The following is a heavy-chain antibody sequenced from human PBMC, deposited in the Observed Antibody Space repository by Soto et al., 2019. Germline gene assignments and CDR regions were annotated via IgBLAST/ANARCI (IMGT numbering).Heavy chain of an antibody. CDR3: ARDSEFGDLLGQSPFDI. V-gene: IGHV4-59*01. D-gene: IGHD3-10*01. CDR2: IYYSGST. Sequence: KPSETLSLTCTVSGGSISSYYWSWIRQPPGKGLEWIGYIYYSGSTNYNPSLKSRVTISVDTSKNQFSLKLSSVTAADTAVYYCARDSEFGDLLGQSPFDIWGQGTMVTVSS. J-gene: IGHJ3*02. CDR1: GGSISSYY.